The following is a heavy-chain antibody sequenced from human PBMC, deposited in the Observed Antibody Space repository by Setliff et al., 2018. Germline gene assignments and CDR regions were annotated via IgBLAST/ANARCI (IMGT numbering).Heavy chain of an antibody. J-gene: IGHJ4*02. D-gene: IGHD2-2*01. V-gene: IGHV1-18*01. CDR2: ISAYSGNT. CDR3: SRLVRYCTTTSCQGASGAEF. CDR1: GYTFSNYG. Sequence: GASVKVSCKASGYTFSNYGITWVRQAPGQGLEWMGWISAYSGNTKYAQKLQGRVTMTTDTSTTTAYLELGSLTSDDTAVYYCSRLVRYCTTTSCQGASGAEFWGQGTLVTVSS.